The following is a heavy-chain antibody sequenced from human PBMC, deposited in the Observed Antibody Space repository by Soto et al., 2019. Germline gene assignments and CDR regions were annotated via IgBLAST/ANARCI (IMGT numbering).Heavy chain of an antibody. CDR2: INPNSGGT. CDR3: ARKIGDYPDYFDY. D-gene: IGHD2-21*01. Sequence: VASVKVSCKASGYSLSGYYLHWVRQAPGQGPEWMGWINPNSGGTKYVQKFQGRVTMTRDTSISTAYMELSRLRSDDTAVYYCARKIGDYPDYFDYWGQGTLVTVSS. J-gene: IGHJ4*02. V-gene: IGHV1-2*02. CDR1: GYSLSGYY.